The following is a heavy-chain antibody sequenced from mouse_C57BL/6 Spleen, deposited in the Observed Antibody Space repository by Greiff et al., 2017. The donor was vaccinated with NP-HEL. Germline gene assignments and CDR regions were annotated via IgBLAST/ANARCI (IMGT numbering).Heavy chain of an antibody. CDR1: GYTFTSYW. CDR3: ARRAYDGYYGGFAY. CDR2: IYPGSGST. D-gene: IGHD2-3*01. V-gene: IGHV1-55*01. Sequence: VKLVESGAELVKPGASVKMSCKASGYTFTSYWITWVKQRPGQGLEWIGDIYPGSGSTNYNEKFKSKATLTVDTSSSTAYMQLSSLTSEDSAVYYCARRAYDGYYGGFAYWGQGTLVTVSA. J-gene: IGHJ3*01.